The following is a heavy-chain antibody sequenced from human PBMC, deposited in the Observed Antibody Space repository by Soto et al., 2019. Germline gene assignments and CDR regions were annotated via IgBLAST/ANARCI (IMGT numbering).Heavy chain of an antibody. D-gene: IGHD6-13*01. CDR3: GREGQQLAQEKYYQFNGMDV. J-gene: IGHJ6*02. Sequence: ASVKVSCKASGYTFSGFYMHWVRQAPGQGLEWMGWINPNSGGTKSAEKFQGRVTMTRDTSISTASMELRSLTSDDTAVYYCGREGQQLAQEKYYQFNGMDVWGQGTTVTVSS. V-gene: IGHV1-2*02. CDR1: GYTFSGFY. CDR2: INPNSGGT.